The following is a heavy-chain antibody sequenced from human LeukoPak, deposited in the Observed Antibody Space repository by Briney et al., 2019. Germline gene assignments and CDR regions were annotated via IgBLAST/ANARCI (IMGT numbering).Heavy chain of an antibody. CDR2: IYYSGST. CDR1: GGSISSYY. J-gene: IGHJ3*02. D-gene: IGHD3-22*01. Sequence: SETLSLTCTVSGGSISSYYWSWIRQPPGKGLEWIGYIYYSGSTNYNPSLKSRVTISVDTSKNQFSLKLSSVTAADTAVYYCARLTATDSCYGSSGGAFDIWGQGTMVTVSS. V-gene: IGHV4-59*08. CDR3: ARLTATDSCYGSSGGAFDI.